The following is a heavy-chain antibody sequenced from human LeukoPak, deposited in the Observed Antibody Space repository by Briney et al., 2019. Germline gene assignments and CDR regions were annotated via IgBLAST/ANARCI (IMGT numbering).Heavy chain of an antibody. J-gene: IGHJ4*02. CDR2: ISVYNGNT. CDR3: ARDQTWDSSGWYEDY. Sequence: ASVKVSCKASGYSFSSYGISWVRQAPGEVLEWMGWISVYNGNTNYAQKVQGRVTMTTDTSTSTAYMELRSLRSDDTAVYYCARDQTWDSSGWYEDYWGQGTLVTVSS. V-gene: IGHV1-18*01. D-gene: IGHD6-19*01. CDR1: GYSFSSYG.